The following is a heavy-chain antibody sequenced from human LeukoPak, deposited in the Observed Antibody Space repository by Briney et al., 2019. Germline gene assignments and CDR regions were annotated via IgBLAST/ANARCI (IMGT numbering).Heavy chain of an antibody. V-gene: IGHV4-39*01. CDR3: ARGKLRGKLAGVPAYDY. CDR1: GGSIGSSSYY. CDR2: IYYSGST. J-gene: IGHJ4*02. Sequence: SETLSLTCTVSGGSIGSSSYYWGWIRQPPGKGLEWIGSIYYSGSTYYNPSLKSRVTISVDTSKNQFSLKLSSVTAADTAVYYCARGKLRGKLAGVPAYDYWGQGTLVTVSS. D-gene: IGHD1-14*01.